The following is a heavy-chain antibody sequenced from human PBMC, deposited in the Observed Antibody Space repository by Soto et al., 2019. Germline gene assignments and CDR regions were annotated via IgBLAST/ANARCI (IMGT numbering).Heavy chain of an antibody. Sequence: EVQLVESGGGLVQPGGSLRLSCAASGFTFSSYWMSWVRQAPGKGLEWVANIKQDGSEKYYVDSVKGRFTISRDNAKNSLYLQMNSLRAEDTAVYYCARGALDIVVVVAATNRYFDLWGRGTLVTVSS. CDR1: GFTFSSYW. D-gene: IGHD2-15*01. J-gene: IGHJ2*01. CDR2: IKQDGSEK. V-gene: IGHV3-7*03. CDR3: ARGALDIVVVVAATNRYFDL.